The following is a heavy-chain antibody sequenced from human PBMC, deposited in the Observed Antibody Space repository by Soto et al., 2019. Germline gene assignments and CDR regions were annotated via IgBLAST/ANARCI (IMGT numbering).Heavy chain of an antibody. D-gene: IGHD1-7*01. Sequence: AASVKVSCKASGFTFTSSAVQWVRQARGRRLEWIGWIVVGSGNTNYAQKFQERVTITRDMSTSTAYMELSSLRSEDTAVYYCAAGRYNWNYDDYYYGMDVWGQGTTVTVSS. CDR1: GFTFTSSA. CDR2: IVVGSGNT. CDR3: AAGRYNWNYDDYYYGMDV. J-gene: IGHJ6*02. V-gene: IGHV1-58*01.